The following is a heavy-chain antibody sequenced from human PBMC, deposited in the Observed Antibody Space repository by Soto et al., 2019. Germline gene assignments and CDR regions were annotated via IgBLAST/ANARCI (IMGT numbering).Heavy chain of an antibody. Sequence: EVQLVESGGGLVKPGGSLSLSCAASGFTFSNAWMNWVRQAPGKGLEWVGRIKSKTDGGTTDYAAPVKGRFTISRDDSKNTLYLQMNSLKTEDTAVYYCTASYGSGTRYYYYYGMDVWGQGTTVTVSS. CDR2: IKSKTDGGTT. V-gene: IGHV3-15*07. CDR1: GFTFSNAW. J-gene: IGHJ6*02. CDR3: TASYGSGTRYYYYYGMDV. D-gene: IGHD3-10*01.